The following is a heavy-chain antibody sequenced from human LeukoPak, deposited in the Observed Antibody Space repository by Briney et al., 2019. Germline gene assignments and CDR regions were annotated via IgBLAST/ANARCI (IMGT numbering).Heavy chain of an antibody. V-gene: IGHV1-2*02. CDR3: ARVTTYHSSTSCYDPGTIDY. J-gene: IGHJ4*02. D-gene: IGHD2-2*01. Sequence: ASVKVSCKASGDTFTGYYMHWVRQAPGQGLEWRGWINPNSGGTNYAQKCQGRVTMTRDTSISTAYMELSRLRSDDTAVYYCARVTTYHSSTSCYDPGTIDYWGQGTLVTVSS. CDR1: GDTFTGYY. CDR2: INPNSGGT.